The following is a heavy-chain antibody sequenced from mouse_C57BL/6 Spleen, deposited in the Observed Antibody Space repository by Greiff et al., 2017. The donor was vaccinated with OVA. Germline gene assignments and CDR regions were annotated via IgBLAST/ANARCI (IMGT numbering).Heavy chain of an antibody. D-gene: IGHD1-1*01. J-gene: IGHJ4*01. V-gene: IGHV14-3*01. CDR2: IAPANGNT. Sequence: VQLKQSVAELVRPGASVKLSCTASGFNIKNTYMHWVKQRPEQGLEWIGRIAPANGNTKYAPKFQGKATITADTSSNTAYLQLSSLTSEDTAIYYCARDTTVVAYYYAMDYWGQGTSVTVSS. CDR3: ARDTTVVAYYYAMDY. CDR1: GFNIKNTY.